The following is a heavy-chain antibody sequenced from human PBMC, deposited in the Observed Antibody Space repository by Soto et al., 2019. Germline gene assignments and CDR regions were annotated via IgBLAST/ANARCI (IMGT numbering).Heavy chain of an antibody. CDR2: IYYSGST. J-gene: IGHJ5*02. V-gene: IGHV4-30-4*01. CDR3: ARGYCSSTSCYLERGWFDP. Sequence: QVQLQESGPGLVKPSQTLSLTCTVSGGSISSGDYYWSWIRQPPGKGLEWIGYIYYSGSTYYNPSLKSRVTISVDTSKNQFSLKLSSVTAADTAVYYCARGYCSSTSCYLERGWFDPWGQGPLVTVSS. CDR1: GGSISSGDYY. D-gene: IGHD2-2*01.